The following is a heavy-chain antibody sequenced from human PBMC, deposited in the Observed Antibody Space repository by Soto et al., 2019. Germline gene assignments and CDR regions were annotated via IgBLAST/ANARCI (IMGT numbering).Heavy chain of an antibody. Sequence: QITLKESGPTRVKPTQTLTLTCTFSGFSISTSGVGVGWIRQPPGKALEWLALIYWDDDKRYSPSLKTRLTPXKXTXTNPVVLTMPDMDPVDTATYYCAQSIWRGYKAWFDPWGQGTLVTVSS. CDR1: GFSISTSGVG. D-gene: IGHD3-3*01. CDR2: IYWDDDK. J-gene: IGHJ5*02. CDR3: AQSIWRGYKAWFDP. V-gene: IGHV2-5*02.